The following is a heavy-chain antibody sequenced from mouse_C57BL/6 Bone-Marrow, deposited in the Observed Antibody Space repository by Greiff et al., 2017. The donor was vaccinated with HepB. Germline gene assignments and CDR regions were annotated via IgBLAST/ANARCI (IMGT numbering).Heavy chain of an antibody. J-gene: IGHJ3*01. CDR1: GYTFTEYT. D-gene: IGHD1-1*01. CDR2: FYPGSGSI. Sequence: QVQLQQSGAELVKPGASVKLSCKASGYTFTEYTIHWVKQRSGQGLEWIGWFYPGSGSIKYNEKFKDKATLTADKSSSTVYMELSRLTSEDSAVYVCARHEDYGSSARAWFAYWGQGTLVTVSA. V-gene: IGHV1-62-2*01. CDR3: ARHEDYGSSARAWFAY.